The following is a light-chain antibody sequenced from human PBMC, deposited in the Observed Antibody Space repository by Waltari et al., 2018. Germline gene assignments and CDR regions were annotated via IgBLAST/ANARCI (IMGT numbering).Light chain of an antibody. CDR2: DAS. J-gene: IGKJ4*01. CDR1: QSVSSY. CDR3: QQRSNWGLT. V-gene: IGKV3-11*01. Sequence: EIVLTQSPDTLSLSPGERATLSCRASQSVSSYLVWYQQKPGQAPRLLIYDASNRATGSPARFSGSGSGTDFTLTISGLEAEDFAVYYCQQRSNWGLTFGGGTKVEIK.